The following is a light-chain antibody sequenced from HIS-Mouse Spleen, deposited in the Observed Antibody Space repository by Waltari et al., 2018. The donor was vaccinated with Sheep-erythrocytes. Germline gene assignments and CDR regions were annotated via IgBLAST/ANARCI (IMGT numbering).Light chain of an antibody. J-gene: IGLJ1*01. Sequence: QSALTQPRSVSGSPGQSVTISCTGTSSDVGGYNYVSWYQQHPGKAPKLMIYDVSKRPSGVPDRFSGSKSGYTASRTISGLQAEDEADYYCCSYAGSYNHVFATGTKVTVL. CDR1: SSDVGGYNY. V-gene: IGLV2-11*01. CDR2: DVS. CDR3: CSYAGSYNHV.